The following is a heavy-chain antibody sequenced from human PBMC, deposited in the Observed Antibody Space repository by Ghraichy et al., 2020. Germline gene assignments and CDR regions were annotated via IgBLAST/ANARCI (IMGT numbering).Heavy chain of an antibody. V-gene: IGHV3-7*01. J-gene: IGHJ6*02. Sequence: LTCAASGFTFNNYWMSWVRQAPGKGLEWVANIKQDGSEKYYVDSVKGRFTISRDNAKNSLYLQMNSLRAEDTAVYYCARRWGDGYGMDVWGQGTTVTVSS. CDR3: ARRWGDGYGMDV. D-gene: IGHD2-21*02. CDR2: IKQDGSEK. CDR1: GFTFNNYW.